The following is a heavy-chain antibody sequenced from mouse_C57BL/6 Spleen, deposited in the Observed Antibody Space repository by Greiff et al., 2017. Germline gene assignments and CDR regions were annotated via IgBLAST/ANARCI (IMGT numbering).Heavy chain of an antibody. V-gene: IGHV1-52*01. CDR2: IDPSDSET. D-gene: IGHD2-5*01. J-gene: IGHJ2*01. CDR1: GYTFTSYW. Sequence: QVQLQQPGAELVRPGSSVKLSCKASGYTFTSYWMHWVKQRPIQGLEWIGNIDPSDSETHYNQKFTDKATLTVDKSSSTAYMQLRSLTSEDSAVYYCARPLSYSNYGYYFDYWGQGTTLTVSS. CDR3: ARPLSYSNYGYYFDY.